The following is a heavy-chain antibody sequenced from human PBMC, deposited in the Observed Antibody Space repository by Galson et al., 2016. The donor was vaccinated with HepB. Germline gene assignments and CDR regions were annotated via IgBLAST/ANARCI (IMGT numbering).Heavy chain of an antibody. CDR2: IYYSGST. CDR3: ARGEVLCSTTSCYLSWFDP. D-gene: IGHD2-2*01. V-gene: IGHV4-59*01. Sequence: SETLSLTCTVSGGSISTYYWSWIRQPPGKGLEWIGDIYYSGSTNYNPSLRSRVTISVDASKNQFFLKLSSVTAADTAVYFCARGEVLCSTTSCYLSWFDPWAREPWSPSPQ. J-gene: IGHJ5*02. CDR1: GGSISTYY.